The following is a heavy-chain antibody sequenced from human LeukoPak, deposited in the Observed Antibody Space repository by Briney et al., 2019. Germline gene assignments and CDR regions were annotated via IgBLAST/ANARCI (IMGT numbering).Heavy chain of an antibody. CDR3: AKDAIFRSGAEYFQH. Sequence: GGSLRLSCAASGFTFSSYAMSWVRQAPGKGLEWVSAIRGSGGSTYYADSVKGRFTISRDNSKNTLYLQMNSLRAEDTAVYYCAKDAIFRSGAEYFQHWGQGTLVTVSS. J-gene: IGHJ1*01. D-gene: IGHD6-25*01. V-gene: IGHV3-23*01. CDR1: GFTFSSYA. CDR2: IRGSGGST.